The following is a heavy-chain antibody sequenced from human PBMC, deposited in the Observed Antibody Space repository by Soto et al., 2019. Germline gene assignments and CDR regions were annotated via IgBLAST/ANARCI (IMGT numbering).Heavy chain of an antibody. CDR3: ARWVAATLYYFDY. V-gene: IGHV4-61*01. D-gene: IGHD6-19*01. CDR1: GSSVTSGRYY. Sequence: SETLSLTCSVSGSSVTSGRYYWAWIRQSPGKGLEWIGYVYYTGFTNYNPSLKSRVTISLDTSKTQFSLELKSVTAADTAVYYCARWVAATLYYFDYWGQGSLVTVSS. J-gene: IGHJ4*02. CDR2: VYYTGFT.